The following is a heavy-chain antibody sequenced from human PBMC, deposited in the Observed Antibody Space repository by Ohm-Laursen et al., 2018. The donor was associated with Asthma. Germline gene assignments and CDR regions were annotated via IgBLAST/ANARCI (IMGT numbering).Heavy chain of an antibody. V-gene: IGHV1-3*01. D-gene: IGHD6-13*01. Sequence: ASVKVSCKASGYTFTSYAMHWVRQAPGQRLEWMGWINAGNGNTKYSQKFQGRVTITRDTSASTAYMELSSLRSEDTAVYYCARKAAAGYYYYYGMDVWGQGTTVTVSS. CDR1: GYTFTSYA. CDR3: ARKAAAGYYYYYGMDV. J-gene: IGHJ6*02. CDR2: INAGNGNT.